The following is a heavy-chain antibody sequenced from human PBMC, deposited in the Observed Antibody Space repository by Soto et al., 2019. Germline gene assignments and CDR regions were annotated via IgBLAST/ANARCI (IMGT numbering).Heavy chain of an antibody. V-gene: IGHV4-31*03. CDR1: GGSISSGGYY. J-gene: IGHJ4*02. Sequence: SETLSLTCTVSGGSISSGGYYWNWIRQHPGKGLEWIGYIYYSGSAYYNPSLTSRVIISVDTSKNQFSLKLSSVTAADTAVYYCASISGYYSVALDYWGQGTLVTVSS. CDR3: ASISGYYSVALDY. CDR2: IYYSGSA. D-gene: IGHD3-3*01.